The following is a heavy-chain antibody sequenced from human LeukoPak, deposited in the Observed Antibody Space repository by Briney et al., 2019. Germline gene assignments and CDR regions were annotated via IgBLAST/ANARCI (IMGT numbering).Heavy chain of an antibody. CDR1: GFTFSSYW. D-gene: IGHD6-19*01. CDR2: ISGSGGST. CDR3: AKVRTGIAVAGNDY. V-gene: IGHV3-23*01. Sequence: AGGSLRLSCAASGFTFSSYWMSWVRQAPGKGLEWVSAISGSGGSTYYADSVKGRFTISRDNSKNTLYLQMNSLRAEDTAVYYCAKVRTGIAVAGNDYWGQGTLVAVSS. J-gene: IGHJ4*02.